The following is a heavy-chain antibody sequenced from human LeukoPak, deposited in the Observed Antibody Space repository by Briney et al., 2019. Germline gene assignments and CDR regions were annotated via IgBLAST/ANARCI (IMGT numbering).Heavy chain of an antibody. V-gene: IGHV1-8*01. D-gene: IGHD6-13*01. CDR2: MNPNSGNT. CDR3: EIGDSSSWYDY. CDR1: GYTFTSYE. J-gene: IGHJ4*02. Sequence: EASVKSSCKASGYTFTSYEINWVRQATEQGREWLGWMNPNSGNTGYAQQFQGRVTTTRTTSIRTAYMELSSLSSEDTAMYYCEIGDSSSWYDYWGQGTLVTVSS.